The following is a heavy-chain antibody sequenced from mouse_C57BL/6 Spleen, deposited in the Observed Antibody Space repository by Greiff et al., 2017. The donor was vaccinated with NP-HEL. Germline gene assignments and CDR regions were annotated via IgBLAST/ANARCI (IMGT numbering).Heavy chain of an antibody. CDR2: IDPETGGT. Sequence: VQLQQSGAELVRPGASVTLSCKASGYTFTDYEMHWVKQTPVHGLEWIGAIDPETGGTAYNQKFKGKAILTADKSSSTAYMELRSLTSEDSAVYYCTRWEGELRLDYAMDYWGQGTSVTVSS. CDR3: TRWEGELRLDYAMDY. D-gene: IGHD3-2*02. V-gene: IGHV1-15*01. CDR1: GYTFTDYE. J-gene: IGHJ4*01.